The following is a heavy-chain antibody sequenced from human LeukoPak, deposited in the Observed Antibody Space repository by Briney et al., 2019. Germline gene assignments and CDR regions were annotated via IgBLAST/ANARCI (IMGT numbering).Heavy chain of an antibody. D-gene: IGHD1-7*01. CDR1: GFTVSSNY. CDR3: ARAVTGTTRVNDY. V-gene: IGHV3-53*01. J-gene: IGHJ4*02. CDR2: IYSGGST. Sequence: PGGSLRLSCAASGFTVSSNYMSWVRQAPGKGLEGVSVIYSGGSTYYADSVKGRFTISRDNSKNTLYLQMNSLRAEDTAVYYCARAVTGTTRVNDYWGQGTLVTVSS.